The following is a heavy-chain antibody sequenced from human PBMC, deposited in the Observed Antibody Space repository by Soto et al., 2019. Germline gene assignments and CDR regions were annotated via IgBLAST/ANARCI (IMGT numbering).Heavy chain of an antibody. J-gene: IGHJ6*03. V-gene: IGHV3-33*01. CDR3: ARDAYYDFWSGYYNYYYYYMDV. CDR1: GFTFSSYG. CDR2: IWYDGSNK. D-gene: IGHD3-3*01. Sequence: GGSLRLSSAASGFTFSSYGMHWVRQAPGKGLEWVAVIWYDGSNKYYADSVKGRFTISRDNSKNTLYLQMNSLRAEDTAVYYCARDAYYDFWSGYYNYYYYYMDVWGKGTTVTVSS.